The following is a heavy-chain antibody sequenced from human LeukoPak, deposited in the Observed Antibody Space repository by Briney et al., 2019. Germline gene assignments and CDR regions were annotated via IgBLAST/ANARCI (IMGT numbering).Heavy chain of an antibody. D-gene: IGHD6-19*01. Sequence: GGSLRLSCVASGFTFNFYGLHWVRQAPGKGLEWVAAQSSDGRNTFYADSVKGRFTISGDTSKKTLYLQMNSLRTEDTAVYFCARDREAVTGPFDYWGPGTLVTVSS. CDR3: ARDREAVTGPFDY. V-gene: IGHV3-30*04. CDR1: GFTFNFYG. CDR2: QSSDGRNT. J-gene: IGHJ4*02.